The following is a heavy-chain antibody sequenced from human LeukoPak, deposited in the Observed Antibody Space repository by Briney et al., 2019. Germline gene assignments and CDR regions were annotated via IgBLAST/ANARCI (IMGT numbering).Heavy chain of an antibody. J-gene: IGHJ5*02. CDR2: INHSGST. D-gene: IGHD2-2*01. Sequence: SETLSLTCTVSGGSIRSGGYFWSWIRQPPGKGLEWIGEINHSGSTNYNPSLKSRVTISVDTSKNQFSLKLSSVTAADTAVYYCARGLGGTCSSTSCSPRFDPWGQGTLVTVSS. V-gene: IGHV4-34*01. CDR3: ARGLGGTCSSTSCSPRFDP. CDR1: GGSIRSGGYF.